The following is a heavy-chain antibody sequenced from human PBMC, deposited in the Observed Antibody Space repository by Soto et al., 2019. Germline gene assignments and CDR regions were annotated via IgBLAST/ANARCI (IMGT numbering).Heavy chain of an antibody. V-gene: IGHV4-30-2*01. CDR3: ARVPDV. CDR1: GGSISSGVYS. CDR2: IYHSRST. Sequence: QLQLQESGSGLVKPSQTLSLTCAFSGGSISSGVYSWSWIRQPPAKGLEWIGYIYHSRSTYYNPSLKCRVTISVDRSKNQCSLQLISVTAADTAVYYCARVPDVWGQGTTVTVSS. J-gene: IGHJ6*02.